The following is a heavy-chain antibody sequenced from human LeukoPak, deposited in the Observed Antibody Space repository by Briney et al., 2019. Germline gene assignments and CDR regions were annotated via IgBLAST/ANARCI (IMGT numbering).Heavy chain of an antibody. D-gene: IGHD5-12*01. CDR1: GFTFSSYG. Sequence: PGRSLRLSCAASGFTFSSYGMHWVRQAPGKGLEWVAVISYDGSNKYYADSVKGRFTISRGNSKNTLYLQMNSLRAEDTAVYYCAKDRDLDTIPGSWGQGTLVTVSS. CDR3: AKDRDLDTIPGS. J-gene: IGHJ5*02. V-gene: IGHV3-30*18. CDR2: ISYDGSNK.